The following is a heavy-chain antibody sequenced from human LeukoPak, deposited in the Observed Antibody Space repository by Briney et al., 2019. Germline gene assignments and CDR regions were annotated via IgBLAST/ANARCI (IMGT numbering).Heavy chain of an antibody. Sequence: PSETLSLTCTVSGGSISSYYWSWIRQPPGKGLEWIGYIYYSGSTNYNPSLKSRVTISVDTSKNQFSLKLSSVTAADTAVYYCARDDGYSYGYLAYWGQGTLVTVSS. CDR2: IYYSGST. J-gene: IGHJ4*02. CDR1: GGSISSYY. V-gene: IGHV4-59*01. D-gene: IGHD5-18*01. CDR3: ARDDGYSYGYLAY.